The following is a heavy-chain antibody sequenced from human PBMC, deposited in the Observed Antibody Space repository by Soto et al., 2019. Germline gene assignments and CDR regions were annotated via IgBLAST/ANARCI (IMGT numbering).Heavy chain of an antibody. Sequence: TLSLTCTVSGGSISSYYWSWIRQPPGKGLEWIGYIYYSGSTNYNPSLKSRVTISVDTSKNQFSLKLSSVTAADTAVYYCAREERYCSSTSCYTGWFDPWGQGTLVTVSS. D-gene: IGHD2-2*02. CDR3: AREERYCSSTSCYTGWFDP. CDR1: GGSISSYY. CDR2: IYYSGST. V-gene: IGHV4-59*01. J-gene: IGHJ5*02.